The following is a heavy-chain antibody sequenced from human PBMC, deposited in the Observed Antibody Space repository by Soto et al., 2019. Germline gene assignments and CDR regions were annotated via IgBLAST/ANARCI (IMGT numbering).Heavy chain of an antibody. Sequence: EVQLVESGGGLVKPGGSLRLSCAASGFTFSNAWMNWVRQAPGKGLEWVGRIKSKTDGGTTDYAAPVKGRFTISRDDSKNTLYLQMNSLKTEDTAVYYCTTDSREGYSGSYQLREPFDYWGQGTLVTVSS. CDR3: TTDSREGYSGSYQLREPFDY. D-gene: IGHD1-26*01. CDR1: GFTFSNAW. J-gene: IGHJ4*02. V-gene: IGHV3-15*07. CDR2: IKSKTDGGTT.